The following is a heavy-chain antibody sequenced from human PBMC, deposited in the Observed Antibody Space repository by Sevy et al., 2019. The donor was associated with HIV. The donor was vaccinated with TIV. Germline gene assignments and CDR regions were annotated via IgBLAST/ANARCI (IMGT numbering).Heavy chain of an antibody. V-gene: IGHV1-24*01. CDR1: GYTLTKLS. D-gene: IGHD3-22*01. CDR2: FDPEDGET. CDR3: ATTKDYYEDSGSPFDY. J-gene: IGHJ4*02. Sequence: ASVKVSCKVSGYTLTKLSMHWVRQAPGKGLEWRGSFDPEDGETIDQQKLKGRVTMTEDTSTDTAYMELSSLRSEDTAVYYCATTKDYYEDSGSPFDYWGQGTLVTVSS.